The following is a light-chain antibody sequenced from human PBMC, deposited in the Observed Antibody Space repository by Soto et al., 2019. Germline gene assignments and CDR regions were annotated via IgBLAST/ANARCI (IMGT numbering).Light chain of an antibody. CDR1: QSVGTR. V-gene: IGKV3-20*01. CDR3: QHYQSVHPIP. J-gene: IGKJ5*01. Sequence: ENLLTQSPDTLSLSQGERATLSCRAAQSVGTRLAWYQHKTGQAPRLLISGASSRATGIPDRFTGSGSETSFTLSISRLEPEDFALYYCQHYQSVHPIPFAQGTRLEI. CDR2: GAS.